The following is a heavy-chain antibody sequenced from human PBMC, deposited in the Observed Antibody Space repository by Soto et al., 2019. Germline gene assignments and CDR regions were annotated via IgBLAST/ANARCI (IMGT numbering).Heavy chain of an antibody. CDR2: INAGSGYT. CDR3: ARDRVSLAMFGVPVGVFKN. V-gene: IGHV1-3*01. D-gene: IGHD3-3*01. J-gene: IGHJ4*02. CDR1: GYTFTTFA. Sequence: ASVKVSCKASGYTFTTFAMHWVRQAPGQRPEWLGRINAGSGYTKYSQNFQDRVTISSDTSASTAYMELSSLRSGDTAIYYCARDRVSLAMFGVPVGVFKNWGQGTLVTVSS.